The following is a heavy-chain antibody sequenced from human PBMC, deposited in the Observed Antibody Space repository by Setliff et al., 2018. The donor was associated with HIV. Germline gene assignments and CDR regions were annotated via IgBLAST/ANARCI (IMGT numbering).Heavy chain of an antibody. CDR3: AREDTTGYYSLSAFDI. CDR2: ITPSGAT. J-gene: IGHJ3*02. CDR1: GGSVSGHY. D-gene: IGHD3-22*01. Sequence: SETLSLTCAVYGGSVSGHYWGWFRQPPGKGLEWIGEITPSGATNYLPSLKSRVTMSLDTSKNQFSLKMKSVTAADTAVYYCAREDTTGYYSLSAFDIWGQGTLVTVSS. V-gene: IGHV4-34*01.